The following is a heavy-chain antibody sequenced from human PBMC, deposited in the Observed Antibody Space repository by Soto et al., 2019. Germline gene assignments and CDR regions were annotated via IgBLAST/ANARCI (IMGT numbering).Heavy chain of an antibody. Sequence: SETLSLTCAVSGYSISSGYYWGWIRQPPGKGLEWIGGIYHSGSTYYNPSLKSRVTISVDTSKNQFSLKLSSVTAADTAVYYCAGFYGGSHNWFDPWGQGTLVTVSS. J-gene: IGHJ5*02. V-gene: IGHV4-38-2*01. D-gene: IGHD2-15*01. CDR2: IYHSGST. CDR1: GYSISSGYY. CDR3: AGFYGGSHNWFDP.